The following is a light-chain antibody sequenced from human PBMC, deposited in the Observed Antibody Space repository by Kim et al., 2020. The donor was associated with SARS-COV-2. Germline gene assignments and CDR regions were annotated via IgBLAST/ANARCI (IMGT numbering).Light chain of an antibody. J-gene: IGLJ2*01. CDR2: GKN. CDR3: NSRDSNDNVV. Sequence: SSELPQDPAVSVALGQTVWVTCQGDSLRSYYATWYQQQPGQAPILVIYGKNNRPSGILDRFSGSSSGNTASLTITGTQAGDEADYYCNSRDSNDNVVFGG. CDR1: SLRSYY. V-gene: IGLV3-19*01.